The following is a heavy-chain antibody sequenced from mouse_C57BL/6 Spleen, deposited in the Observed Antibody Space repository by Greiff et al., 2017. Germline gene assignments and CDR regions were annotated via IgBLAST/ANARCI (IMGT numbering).Heavy chain of an antibody. J-gene: IGHJ3*01. V-gene: IGHV5-17*01. CDR1: GFTFRDYG. CDR3: ARPPY. CDR2: ISSGSSTI. Sequence: EVMLVESGGGLVKPGGSLKLSCAASGFTFRDYGMHWVRQAPEKGLEWVAYISSGSSTIYYADTVKGRFTISRDNAKNTLFLQMTSLRSEDTAMYYCARPPYWGQGTLVTVSA.